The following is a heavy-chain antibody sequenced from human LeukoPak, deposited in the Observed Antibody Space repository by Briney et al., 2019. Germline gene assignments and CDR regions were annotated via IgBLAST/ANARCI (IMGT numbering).Heavy chain of an antibody. CDR1: GFTFNSYS. V-gene: IGHV3-48*01. CDR3: ARGAGSGSYYDY. Sequence: PGGSLRLSCAASGFTFNSYSMNWVRQAPGKGLEWVSYISSSSSTIYYADSVKGRFAISRDNAKNSLYLQMNSLRAEDTAVYYCARGAGSGSYYDYWGQGTLVTASS. CDR2: ISSSSSTI. J-gene: IGHJ4*02. D-gene: IGHD3-10*01.